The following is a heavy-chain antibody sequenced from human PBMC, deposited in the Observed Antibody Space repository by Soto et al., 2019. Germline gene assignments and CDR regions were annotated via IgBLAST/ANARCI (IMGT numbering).Heavy chain of an antibody. CDR2: IIPIHGKA. Sequence: SVKVSCKASGYTFTIYGINWVRQAPGQGLEWMGWIIPIHGKANYAQKLQGRVTITADKSTSTAYMELSSLRSEDTAVYYCAGGYSSSWYDYWGQGTLVTVSS. D-gene: IGHD6-13*01. CDR3: AGGYSSSWYDY. CDR1: GYTFTIYG. V-gene: IGHV1-69*10. J-gene: IGHJ4*02.